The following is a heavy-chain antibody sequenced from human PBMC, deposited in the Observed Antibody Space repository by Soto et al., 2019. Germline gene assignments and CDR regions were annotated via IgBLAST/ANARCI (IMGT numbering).Heavy chain of an antibody. CDR1: GFTFSSYG. Sequence: QVQLVESGGGVVQPGRSLRLSCAASGFTFSSYGMHWVRQAPGKGLEWVAVISYDGSNKYYADSVKGRFTISRDNSKNTLYLQMNSLRAEDTVVYYCAKESQSSSWCSDWFDPWGQGTLVSVSS. D-gene: IGHD6-13*01. V-gene: IGHV3-30*18. CDR2: ISYDGSNK. J-gene: IGHJ5*02. CDR3: AKESQSSSWCSDWFDP.